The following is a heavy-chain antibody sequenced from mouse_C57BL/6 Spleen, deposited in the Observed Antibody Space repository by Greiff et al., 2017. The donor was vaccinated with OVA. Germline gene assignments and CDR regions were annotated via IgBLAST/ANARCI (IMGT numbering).Heavy chain of an antibody. CDR1: GFTFSNYW. CDR2: IRLKSDNYAT. D-gene: IGHD2-5*01. V-gene: IGHV6-3*01. J-gene: IGHJ1*03. Sequence: EVQLVESGGGLVQPGGSMKLSCVASGFTFSNYWMNWVRQSPEKGLEWVAQIRLKSDNYATHYAESVKGRFTISRDDSKSSVYLQMNNLRAEDTGIYYCTGGGMDSNFYWYFDVWGTGTTVTVSS. CDR3: TGGGMDSNFYWYFDV.